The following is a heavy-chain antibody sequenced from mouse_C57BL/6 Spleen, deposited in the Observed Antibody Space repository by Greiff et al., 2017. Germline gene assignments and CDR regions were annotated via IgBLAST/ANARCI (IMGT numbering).Heavy chain of an antibody. Sequence: EVKLVESGGGLVKPGGSLKLSCAASGFTFSDYGMHWVRQAPEQGLEWVAYISSGSSTIYSADTVKGRFTISRDNAKNTLFLQMTSLRSEDTAMYYCAGNYYGSTWFAYWGQGTLVTVSA. CDR2: ISSGSSTI. V-gene: IGHV5-17*01. CDR3: AGNYYGSTWFAY. J-gene: IGHJ3*01. CDR1: GFTFSDYG. D-gene: IGHD1-1*01.